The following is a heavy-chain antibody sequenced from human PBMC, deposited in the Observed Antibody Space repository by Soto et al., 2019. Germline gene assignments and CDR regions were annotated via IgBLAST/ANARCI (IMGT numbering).Heavy chain of an antibody. D-gene: IGHD4-17*01. CDR2: ISGSGGSI. CDR1: GFIFSDYA. J-gene: IGHJ6*03. V-gene: IGHV3-23*01. CDR3: ARAGTTVTISYYYYYYMDV. Sequence: GGSLRLSCAASGFIFSDYAMTWVRQAPGKGLEWVSAISGSGGSIYYADSVKGRFTISRDNAKNTLYLQMNSLRAEDTAVYYCARAGTTVTISYYYYYYMDVWGKGTTVTVSS.